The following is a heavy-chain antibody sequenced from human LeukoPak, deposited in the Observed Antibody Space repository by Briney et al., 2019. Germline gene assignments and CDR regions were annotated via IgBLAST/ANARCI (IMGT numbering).Heavy chain of an antibody. Sequence: SETLSLTCTVSGGSISDISYYWGWLRQPPGKGLEWIGNIYYSGSTYYNPSLKSRVTISVDTSKNQFSLKLSSVTAADTAVYYCARRVGFGELSFLRAQAYYFDYWGQGTLVTVSS. J-gene: IGHJ4*02. D-gene: IGHD3-10*01. CDR2: IYYSGST. CDR1: GGSISDISYY. CDR3: ARRVGFGELSFLRAQAYYFDY. V-gene: IGHV4-39*07.